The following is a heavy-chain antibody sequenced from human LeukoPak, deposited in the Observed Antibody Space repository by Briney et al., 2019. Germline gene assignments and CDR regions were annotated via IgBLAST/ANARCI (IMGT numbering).Heavy chain of an antibody. D-gene: IGHD6-13*01. CDR3: VTLAGGIAAAGTYYFDY. Sequence: ASVKVSCKVSGYTLTELSMHWVRQAPGKGLEWMGGFDPEDGETIYAQKFQGRVTMTEDTSADTAYMELSSLRSEDTAVYYCVTLAGGIAAAGTYYFDYWGQGTLVTVSS. V-gene: IGHV1-24*01. CDR1: GYTLTELS. CDR2: FDPEDGET. J-gene: IGHJ4*02.